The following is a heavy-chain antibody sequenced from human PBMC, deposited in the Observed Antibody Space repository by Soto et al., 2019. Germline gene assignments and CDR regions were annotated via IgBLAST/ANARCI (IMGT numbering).Heavy chain of an antibody. CDR2: IIPIFGTA. Sequence: QVQLVQSGAEVQKPGSSVKVSCKASGGTFSSYAISWVRQAPGQGLEWMGGIIPIFGTANYAQKFQGRVAITADESTSTAYMELSSLRSEDTAVYYCAVRGYSYGSPHYGMDVWGQGTTVTVSS. V-gene: IGHV1-69*01. CDR1: GGTFSSYA. D-gene: IGHD5-18*01. CDR3: AVRGYSYGSPHYGMDV. J-gene: IGHJ6*02.